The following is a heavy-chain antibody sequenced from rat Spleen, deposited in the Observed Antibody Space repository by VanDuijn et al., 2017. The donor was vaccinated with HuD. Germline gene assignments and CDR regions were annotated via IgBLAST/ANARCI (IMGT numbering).Heavy chain of an antibody. Sequence: EVQLQESGPGLVKPSQSLSLTCSVTGYSITSSHRWNWIRKFPGNKLEWMGYINSAVSTRPNPSLKSRISITRDTSKNQFFLQVNSVTTEDTATYYCARGLVLTWGQGTLVTVSS. CDR3: ARGLVLT. V-gene: IGHV3-3*01. CDR2: INSAVST. CDR1: GYSITSSHR. D-gene: IGHD2-5*01. J-gene: IGHJ3*01.